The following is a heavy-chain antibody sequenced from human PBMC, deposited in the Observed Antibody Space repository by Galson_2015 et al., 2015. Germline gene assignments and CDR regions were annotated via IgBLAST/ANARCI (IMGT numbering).Heavy chain of an antibody. V-gene: IGHV3-48*03. CDR3: ARLFSEGGAFDI. J-gene: IGHJ3*02. Sequence: SLRLSCAAPGFTFSSYEMNWVRQAPGKGLEWVSYISSSGSTIYYADSVKGRFTISRDNAKNSLYLQMNSLRAEDTAVYYCARLFSEGGAFDIWGQGTMVTVSS. D-gene: IGHD3-16*01. CDR2: ISSSGSTI. CDR1: GFTFSSYE.